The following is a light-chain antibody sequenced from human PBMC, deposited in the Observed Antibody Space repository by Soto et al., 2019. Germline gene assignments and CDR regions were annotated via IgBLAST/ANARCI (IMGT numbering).Light chain of an antibody. CDR1: QGISTF. Sequence: DIQLTQSPSFLSASVGDRVTITCRASQGISTFFAWYQQKPGKAPQLLIYHVSTLQSGVPSRFSGSGSGTEFTLTISSLQPEYFATYFCQQLDTSPLTFGGGTKVEIK. CDR2: HVS. CDR3: QQLDTSPLT. J-gene: IGKJ4*01. V-gene: IGKV1-9*01.